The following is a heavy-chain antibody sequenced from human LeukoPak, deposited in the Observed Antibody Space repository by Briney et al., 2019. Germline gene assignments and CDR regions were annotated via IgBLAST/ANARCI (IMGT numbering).Heavy chain of an antibody. J-gene: IGHJ4*02. CDR3: ARAHLSETDFDE. V-gene: IGHV4-59*01. CDR2: IYYSGTT. Sequence: SETPSLTCTVSGGSISGYYWNWIRHPPERGLEWVGYIYYSGTTNYNLSLKSRLTISLDTSKNQFSLKLTSVTAADRAVYYCARAHLSETDFDEWGLGTLVTVSS. D-gene: IGHD3-3*01. CDR1: GGSISGYY.